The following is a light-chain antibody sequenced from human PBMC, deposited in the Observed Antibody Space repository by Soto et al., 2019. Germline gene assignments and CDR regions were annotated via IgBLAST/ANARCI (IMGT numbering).Light chain of an antibody. CDR2: VAS. V-gene: IGKV1-39*01. CDR3: QQSFSTPQT. CDR1: QSINSY. J-gene: IGKJ4*01. Sequence: DIQMTQSPSYLSASVGDRVTITCRASQSINSYLSWYQQKPGKAPKLLINVASTLQSGVPSRFSGSGSGTDFTLAISSLQPEDSATYYCQQSFSTPQTFGGGTRVEIK.